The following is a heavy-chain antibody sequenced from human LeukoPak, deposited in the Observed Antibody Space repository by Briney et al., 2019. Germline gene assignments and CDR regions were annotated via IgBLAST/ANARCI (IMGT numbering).Heavy chain of an antibody. CDR2: INPNSGGT. CDR1: GYTFTGYY. CDR3: ARGYCSSTSCYLWLVDP. V-gene: IGHV1-2*02. D-gene: IGHD2-2*01. J-gene: IGHJ5*02. Sequence: RASVKVSCKASGYTFTGYYMHWVRQAPGQGLEWMGWINPNSGGTNYAQKFQGRATMTRDTSISTAYMELSRLRSDDTAVYYCARGYCSSTSCYLWLVDPWGQGTLVTVSS.